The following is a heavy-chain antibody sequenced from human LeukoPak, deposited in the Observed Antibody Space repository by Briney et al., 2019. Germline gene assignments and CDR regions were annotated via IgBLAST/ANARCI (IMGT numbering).Heavy chain of an antibody. CDR2: VYYTGNT. V-gene: IGHV4-39*07. J-gene: IGHJ4*02. D-gene: IGHD3-10*01. CDR1: RGSISSSTHY. Sequence: SETLSLTCTVSRGSISSSTHYWGWIRQPPGKGLEWIGNVYYTGNTYYNPSLKSRVTISVETSKDQFSLSLSSVTAADTALYYCARGLGLPSSYGSGTYPVPFDYWGLGTLVTVSS. CDR3: ARGLGLPSSYGSGTYPVPFDY.